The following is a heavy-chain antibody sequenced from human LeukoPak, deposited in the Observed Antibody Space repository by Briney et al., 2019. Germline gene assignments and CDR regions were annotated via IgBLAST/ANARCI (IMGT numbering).Heavy chain of an antibody. V-gene: IGHV4-4*07. CDR2: IYTSGST. D-gene: IGHD6-6*01. Sequence: SETLSLTFSVSGGSIISDYWSWIRPPAGKGLEWIGRIYTSGSTNYNPSLKSRVTMSVDTSNNQFSLRLRSVTAADAAVYYCARDRAAPSWNFDDWGQGTLVTVYS. CDR3: ARDRAAPSWNFDD. J-gene: IGHJ4*02. CDR1: GGSIISDY.